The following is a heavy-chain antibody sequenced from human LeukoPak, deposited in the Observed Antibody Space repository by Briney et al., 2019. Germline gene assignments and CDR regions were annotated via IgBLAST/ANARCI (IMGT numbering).Heavy chain of an antibody. V-gene: IGHV3-21*01. Sequence: GGSLRLSCAASGFTFSSYSMNWVRQAPGKGLEWVSSISSSSSYIYYADSVKGRFTISRDNAKNSLYLQMNSLRAEDTAVYYCASAPLGYCSGTSCPHDYWGQGTLVTVSS. J-gene: IGHJ4*02. CDR2: ISSSSSYI. CDR3: ASAPLGYCSGTSCPHDY. D-gene: IGHD2-2*01. CDR1: GFTFSSYS.